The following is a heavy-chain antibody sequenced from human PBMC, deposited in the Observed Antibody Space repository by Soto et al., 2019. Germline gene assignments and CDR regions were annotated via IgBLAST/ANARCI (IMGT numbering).Heavy chain of an antibody. CDR1: GGSISNSANH. Sequence: QVQLQESGPGLVRPSQTLSLSCTVSGGSISNSANHWSWIRQHPVEGLEWIGYIYYSGCTYYSPSRRGRVTMSIDASKNQFSLKLSSVTAADTAGYYGAKGVRGVPNWFDPWGQGTLVTVSS. J-gene: IGHJ5*02. V-gene: IGHV4-31*03. CDR3: AKGVRGVPNWFDP. CDR2: IYYSGCT. D-gene: IGHD3-10*01.